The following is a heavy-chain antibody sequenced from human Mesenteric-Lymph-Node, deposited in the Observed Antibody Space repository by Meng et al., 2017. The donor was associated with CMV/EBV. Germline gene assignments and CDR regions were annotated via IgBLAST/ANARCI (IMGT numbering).Heavy chain of an antibody. CDR1: GGSISSDSYY. CDR2: MYNSGST. CDR3: ASSGNWNDAAFDS. V-gene: IGHV4-39*01. J-gene: IGHJ4*02. Sequence: VSGGSISSDSYYWGWIRQPPGKGLEWIGTMYNSGSTYYTPSLKSRVTISVDTSKNQFSLNLSSVTAADTSVYHCASSGNWNDAAFDSWGQGTLVTVSS. D-gene: IGHD1-20*01.